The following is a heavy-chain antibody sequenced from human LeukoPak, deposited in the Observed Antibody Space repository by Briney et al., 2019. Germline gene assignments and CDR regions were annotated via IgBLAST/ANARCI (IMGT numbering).Heavy chain of an antibody. CDR3: ASPDWYSRGAFDI. CDR1: GFTFSSYA. D-gene: IGHD1-14*01. V-gene: IGHV3-23*01. J-gene: IGHJ3*02. CDR2: ISGSGGST. Sequence: GGSLRLSCAASGFTFSSYAMSWVRQAPGKGLEWVSAISGSGGSTYYADSVKGRFTISRDNSKNTLYLQMNSLRAEDTAVYYCASPDWYSRGAFDIWGQGTMVTVSS.